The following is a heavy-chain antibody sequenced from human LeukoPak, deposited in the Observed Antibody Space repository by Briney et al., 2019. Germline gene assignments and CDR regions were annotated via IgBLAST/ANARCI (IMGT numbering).Heavy chain of an antibody. V-gene: IGHV3-23*01. J-gene: IGHJ4*02. CDR3: AKSGYNRFDY. D-gene: IGHD5-24*01. CDR1: GFTFSSYA. CDR2: FSGSGGGT. Sequence: PGGSLRLSCAASGFTFSSYAMSWVRQAPGKGLEWVSAFSGSGGGTYYADSEKGRFTISRDNSKNTLYLQMNSLRAEDTALYFCAKSGYNRFDYWGQGTLVTVSS.